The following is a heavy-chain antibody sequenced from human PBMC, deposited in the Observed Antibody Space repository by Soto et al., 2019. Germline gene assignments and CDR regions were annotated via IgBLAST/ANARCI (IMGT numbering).Heavy chain of an antibody. CDR2: ISWNSGSI. D-gene: IGHD6-13*01. Sequence: GGSLRLSCAASGFTLDDYAMHWVRQAPGKGLEWVSGISWNSGSIGYANSVKGRFTISRDNSKNTLYLQMNSLRAEDTAVYYCAKDTEQQLLFPWSPYGMDVWGQGTTVTVSS. V-gene: IGHV3-9*01. J-gene: IGHJ6*02. CDR3: AKDTEQQLLFPWSPYGMDV. CDR1: GFTLDDYA.